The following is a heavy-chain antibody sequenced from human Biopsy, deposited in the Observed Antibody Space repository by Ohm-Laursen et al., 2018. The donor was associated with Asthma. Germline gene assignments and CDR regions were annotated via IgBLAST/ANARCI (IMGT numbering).Heavy chain of an antibody. V-gene: IGHV4-61*01. CDR3: ARGPNYHGSGRAPIGMDV. CDR2: IYYTGSD. D-gene: IGHD3-10*01. J-gene: IGHJ6*02. CDR1: GGSLSTGSYY. Sequence: SETLSLTCAVSGGSLSTGSYYWSWIRQPPGKGLEWLGYIYYTGSDNYNPSLKSRVTISVDTSKNQFSLRLNSVTAADTAVYYCARGPNYHGSGRAPIGMDVWGQGTTVTVSS.